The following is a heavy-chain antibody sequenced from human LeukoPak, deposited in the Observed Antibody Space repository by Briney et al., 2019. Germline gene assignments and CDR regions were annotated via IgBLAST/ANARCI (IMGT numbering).Heavy chain of an antibody. CDR1: GFTFSSYA. V-gene: IGHV3-23*01. Sequence: GGSLRLSCAASGFTFSSYAMSWVRQAPGKGLEWVSAISGSGGSTYYADAVKGRFTISRDNSKNTLYLQMNSLRAEDTAVYYCAKSSGYSSGYPFDYWGQGTLVTVSS. D-gene: IGHD3-22*01. J-gene: IGHJ4*02. CDR3: AKSSGYSSGYPFDY. CDR2: ISGSGGST.